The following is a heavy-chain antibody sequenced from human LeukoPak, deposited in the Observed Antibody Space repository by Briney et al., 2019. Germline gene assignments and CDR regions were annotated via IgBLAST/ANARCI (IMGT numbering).Heavy chain of an antibody. CDR3: ARDLNGIDY. Sequence: GGSLRLSCVASGFSFSTYWMHWVRQVPGEGLVWLSNVSPDGLIAAYADSVKGRFTISRDNAKNTLYLQMNSLRAEDTAVYYCARDLNGIDYWGQGTLVTVSS. CDR1: GFSFSTYW. D-gene: IGHD1-1*01. CDR2: VSPDGLIA. V-gene: IGHV3-74*01. J-gene: IGHJ4*02.